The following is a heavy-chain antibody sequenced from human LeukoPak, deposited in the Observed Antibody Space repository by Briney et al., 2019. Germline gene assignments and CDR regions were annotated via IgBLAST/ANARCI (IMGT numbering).Heavy chain of an antibody. D-gene: IGHD6-13*01. CDR3: AKGPHIAAAGSYYFDY. Sequence: PGGSLRLSCAASGFTFSNYVMGWVRQAPGKGLEWVSAISGNSDGADYADSVRSRFTISRDNSQNMVYQQMNSLRAEDTAVYYCAKGPHIAAAGSYYFDYWGQGTLVTVSS. J-gene: IGHJ4*02. CDR1: GFTFSNYV. CDR2: ISGNSDGA. V-gene: IGHV3-23*01.